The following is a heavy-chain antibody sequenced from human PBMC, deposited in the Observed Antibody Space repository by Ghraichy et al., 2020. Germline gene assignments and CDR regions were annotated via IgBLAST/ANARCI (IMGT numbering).Heavy chain of an antibody. V-gene: IGHV1-58*01. CDR3: AADQHYDYVWGSDAFDI. Sequence: SVKVSCKASGFTFTSSAVQWVRQARGQLLEWIGWIVVGSGNTNYAQKFQERVTITRDMSTSTAYMELSSLRSEDTAVYYCAADQHYDYVWGSDAFDIWGQGTMVTVSS. CDR1: GFTFTSSA. CDR2: IVVGSGNT. J-gene: IGHJ3*02. D-gene: IGHD3-16*01.